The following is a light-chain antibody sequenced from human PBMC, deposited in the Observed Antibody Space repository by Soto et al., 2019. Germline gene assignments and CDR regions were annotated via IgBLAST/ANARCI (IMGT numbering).Light chain of an antibody. CDR3: GSSTSSTTIVL. J-gene: IGLJ2*01. CDR2: EVS. Sequence: QSVLTQPASVSGSPGQSITISCTGTSSDIGGFDFVSWYRHHPGKAPQLIIYEVSNRPSGVSNRFSGSKSANTASLTISGLQADDEGFYYCGSSTSSTTIVLFGGGTKVTVL. CDR1: SSDIGGFDF. V-gene: IGLV2-14*01.